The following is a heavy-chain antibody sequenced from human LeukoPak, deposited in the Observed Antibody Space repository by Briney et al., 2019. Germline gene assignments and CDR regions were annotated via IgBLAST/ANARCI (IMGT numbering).Heavy chain of an antibody. CDR1: GYRINSYL. CDR3: ARPNITSYYDSRGYDAFDV. V-gene: IGHV5-51*01. CDR2: IYPDDSDN. D-gene: IGHD3-22*01. Sequence: GAALETSLKGSGYRINSYLIAGGRPMPGKGVGWRGIIYPDDSDNRYSPSFQRQVTISADKSVRTAYLQWSSLKASDTAMYYCARPNITSYYDSRGYDAFDVWGQGTMVTVSS. J-gene: IGHJ3*01.